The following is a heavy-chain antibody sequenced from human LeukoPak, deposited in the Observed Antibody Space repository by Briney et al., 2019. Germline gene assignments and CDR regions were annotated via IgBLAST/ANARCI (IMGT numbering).Heavy chain of an antibody. CDR2: IHYSGST. J-gene: IGHJ4*02. D-gene: IGHD6-13*01. CDR1: GGSISSYY. V-gene: IGHV4-59*01. Sequence: SETLSLTCTVSGGSISSYYWSWIRQPPGKGLEWIGYIHYSGSTNYNPSLKSRVTISVDTSKNQFSLKLSSVTAADTAVYYCARAHSSSWYFDYWGQGTLVTVSS. CDR3: ARAHSSSWYFDY.